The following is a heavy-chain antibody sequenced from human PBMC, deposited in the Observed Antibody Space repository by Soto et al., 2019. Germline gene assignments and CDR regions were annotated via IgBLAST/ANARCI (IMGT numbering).Heavy chain of an antibody. J-gene: IGHJ4*02. CDR2: IYYTGST. V-gene: IGHV4-31*03. D-gene: IGHD5-12*01. CDR1: GGSISSGGYY. CDR3: ARYSGYDSKYFDY. Sequence: SETLSLTCTVSGGSISSGGYYWSWIRQHPGKGLEWIGYIYYTGSTYYNPSLKSRVTISVDTSKNQFSLKLSSVTAADKAVYHCARYSGYDSKYFDYWGQGTLVTVSS.